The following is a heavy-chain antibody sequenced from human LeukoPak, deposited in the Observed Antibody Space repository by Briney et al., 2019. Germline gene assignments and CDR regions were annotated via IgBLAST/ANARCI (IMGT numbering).Heavy chain of an antibody. J-gene: IGHJ4*02. Sequence: SETLSLTCAVYGGSFSGYYWSWIRQPPGKGLEWIGEINHSGSTNYNPSLKSRVTISVDTSKNQFSLKLSSVTAADTAVDYCARGRLWFPIDYWGQGTLVTVSS. CDR1: GGSFSGYY. V-gene: IGHV4-34*01. D-gene: IGHD3-10*01. CDR3: ARGRLWFPIDY. CDR2: INHSGST.